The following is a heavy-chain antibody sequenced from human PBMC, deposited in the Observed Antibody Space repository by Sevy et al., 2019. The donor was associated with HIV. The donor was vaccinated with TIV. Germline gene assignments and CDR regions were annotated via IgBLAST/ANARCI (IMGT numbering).Heavy chain of an antibody. CDR3: ARDSYYYDMHSSYRPPDY. CDR2: IDVNNGKT. V-gene: IGHV1-18*01. J-gene: IGHJ4*02. CDR1: GYNFDTYG. Sequence: KVSCKASGYNFDTYGITWVRQAPGQGLEWMGWIDVNNGKTNYAARLQARISMTADTSTSTVYMELRTLTSDDTAIYFCARDSYYYDMHSSYRPPDYWGQGTLVTVSS. D-gene: IGHD3-22*01.